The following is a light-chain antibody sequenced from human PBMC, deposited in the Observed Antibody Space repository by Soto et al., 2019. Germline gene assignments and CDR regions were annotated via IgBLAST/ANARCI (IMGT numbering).Light chain of an antibody. V-gene: IGLV2-23*01. CDR2: EAS. CDR1: SSDIGSYFL. Sequence: QSALTQPASVSGSPGQSITISCTGTSSDIGSYFLVSWYQHYPGKAPQLIIYEASKRPSGVSNRFSASKSDNTASLTISGLQAEDEADYYCSAYAGSNNFVFGSGTKVTVL. CDR3: SAYAGSNNFV. J-gene: IGLJ1*01.